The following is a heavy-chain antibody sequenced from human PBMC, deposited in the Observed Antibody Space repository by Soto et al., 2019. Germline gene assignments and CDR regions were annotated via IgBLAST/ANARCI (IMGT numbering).Heavy chain of an antibody. D-gene: IGHD3-10*01. CDR2: ISSDGNHR. CDR1: GFTFSHHG. CDR3: ATTRDYGRLLALDY. J-gene: IGHJ4*02. V-gene: IGHV3-30*03. Sequence: GGSLRLSCSASGFTFSHHGMYWVRQAPGKGLDWLAIISSDGNHRYYADSVKGQVTISADKSISTAYLQWSSLKASDTAMYYCATTRDYGRLLALDYWGQGTLVTVSS.